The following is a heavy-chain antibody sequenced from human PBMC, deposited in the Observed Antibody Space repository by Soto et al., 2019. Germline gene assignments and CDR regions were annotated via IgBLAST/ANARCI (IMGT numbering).Heavy chain of an antibody. Sequence: GASVKVPCKASGNTFTSYDINWVRQATGHGLEWMGWINPNSGNIGYAQKFQGRVTMTRDTAIRTAYMEVSRLRSDDTAVYYCARGRASGSYYLLHYWGEGTLATVSS. CDR2: INPNSGNI. V-gene: IGHV1-8*01. J-gene: IGHJ4*02. CDR1: GNTFTSYD. D-gene: IGHD3-10*01. CDR3: ARGRASGSYYLLHY.